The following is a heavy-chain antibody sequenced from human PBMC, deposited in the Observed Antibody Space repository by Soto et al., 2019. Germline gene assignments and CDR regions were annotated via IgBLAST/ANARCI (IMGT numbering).Heavy chain of an antibody. Sequence: EVQLVQSGAEVKKPGESLRISCKGSGYSFTSYWISWVRQMPGKGLEWMGRIDPSDSYTNYSPSFQGHVTISADKSISTAYLQWSSLKASDTAMYYCARRDCSSTSCYPGWYYGMDVWGQGTTVTVSS. V-gene: IGHV5-10-1*03. CDR2: IDPSDSYT. CDR1: GYSFTSYW. D-gene: IGHD2-2*01. J-gene: IGHJ6*02. CDR3: ARRDCSSTSCYPGWYYGMDV.